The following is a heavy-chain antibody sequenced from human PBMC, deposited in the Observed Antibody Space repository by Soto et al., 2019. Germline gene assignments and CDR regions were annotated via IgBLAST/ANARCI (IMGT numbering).Heavy chain of an antibody. Sequence: EVQLLESGGGLVQPGGSLRLSCAASGFTFSSYAMTWVRQAPGKGLECVSTISNTGSSTYYAASVKGRFTISRDNSKNMLFPQVNSLRADDTALYYCAKDHLTGNGIYDAFDIWGQGTMVTVSS. V-gene: IGHV3-23*01. D-gene: IGHD3-9*01. J-gene: IGHJ3*02. CDR2: ISNTGSST. CDR3: AKDHLTGNGIYDAFDI. CDR1: GFTFSSYA.